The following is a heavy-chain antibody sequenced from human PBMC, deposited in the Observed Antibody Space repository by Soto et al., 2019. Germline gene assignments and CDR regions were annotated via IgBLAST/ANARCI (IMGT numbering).Heavy chain of an antibody. Sequence: QVQLQESGPGLVKPSQTLSLTCTVSGVSLGTGGRFWSWVRQHPGNGLEWIGYIYYTGNTDYNPSLKSRLTISIGTSTNQFSLNLRSVTAADTAVYYGAMALRPIGDPGYWYFDLGGRGTLVTVSS. D-gene: IGHD3-3*01. CDR3: AMALRPIGDPGYWYFDL. J-gene: IGHJ2*01. CDR1: GVSLGTGGRF. CDR2: IYYTGNT. V-gene: IGHV4-31*03.